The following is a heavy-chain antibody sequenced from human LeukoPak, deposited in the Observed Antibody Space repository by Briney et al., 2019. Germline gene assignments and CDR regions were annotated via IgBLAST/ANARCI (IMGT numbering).Heavy chain of an antibody. CDR3: ARGYYYGSGSIYFDY. CDR2: ISSSSSTI. D-gene: IGHD3-10*01. J-gene: IGHJ4*02. V-gene: IGHV3-48*01. Sequence: GGSLRLSCAGSGFTFSSYTMNWVRQAPGKGLEWVSYISSSSSTIYYADSVKGRFTISRDNAKNSLYLQMNSLRAEDTAVYYCARGYYYGSGSIYFDYWGQGTLVTVSS. CDR1: GFTFSSYT.